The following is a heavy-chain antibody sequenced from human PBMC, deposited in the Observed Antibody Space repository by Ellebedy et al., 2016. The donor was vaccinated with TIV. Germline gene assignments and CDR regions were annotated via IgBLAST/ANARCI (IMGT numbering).Heavy chain of an antibody. J-gene: IGHJ3*02. CDR1: GGSLSNYY. CDR3: ASPRYYYDSSGYSDAFDI. Sequence: SETLSLXXTVSGGSLSNYYWGWIRQPPGKALEWIGSIYYRGNTYYNTSLTSRVTISVDTSKNQFSLKLSSVTAADTAMYYCASPRYYYDSSGYSDAFDIWGQGTMVTVSS. V-gene: IGHV4-39*07. D-gene: IGHD3-22*01. CDR2: IYYRGNT.